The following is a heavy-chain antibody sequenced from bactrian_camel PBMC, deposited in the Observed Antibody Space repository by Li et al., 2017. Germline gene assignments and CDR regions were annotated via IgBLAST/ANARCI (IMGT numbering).Heavy chain of an antibody. J-gene: IGHJ4*01. V-gene: IGHV3S7*01. Sequence: VQLVESGGDSVQPGGSLRLSCAASGFTFSSYAMSWVRQAPGKGLEWVASIWSDGSVTYYADSVKGRFTGSRDNAKNMVYLQLSSLKTEDTAVYYCARGPQYGVGWSQAWFLDWGQGTQVTVS. CDR1: GFTFSSYA. D-gene: IGHD6*01. CDR2: IWSDGSVT. CDR3: ARGPQYGVGWSQAWFLD.